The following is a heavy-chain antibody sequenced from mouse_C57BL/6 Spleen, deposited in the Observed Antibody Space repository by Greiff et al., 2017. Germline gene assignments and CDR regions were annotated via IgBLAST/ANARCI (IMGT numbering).Heavy chain of an antibody. CDR1: GYTFTSYW. V-gene: IGHV1-64*01. D-gene: IGHD1-1*01. CDR2: IHPNSGST. CDR3: ARAYSYGSSRYFDV. J-gene: IGHJ1*03. Sequence: VQLQQPGAELVKPGASVKLSCKASGYTFTSYWMHWVKQRPGQGLEWIGMIHPNSGSTNYNEKFKSKATLTVDKSSSTAYMQLSSLTSEDSAVYYCARAYSYGSSRYFDVWGTGTTVTVSA.